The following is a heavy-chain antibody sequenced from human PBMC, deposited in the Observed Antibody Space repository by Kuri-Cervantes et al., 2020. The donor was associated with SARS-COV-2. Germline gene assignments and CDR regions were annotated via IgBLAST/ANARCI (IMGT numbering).Heavy chain of an antibody. Sequence: GESLKISCAASGYTFSTFGMHWVRQAPGKGPEWVAGLWEDGSNEKYADSVKGRFSISRDNSKKMLYLQMNSLRDEDTAVHYCARAGYNSGFFDFWGQGTLVTVSS. D-gene: IGHD1-14*01. CDR3: ARAGYNSGFFDF. J-gene: IGHJ4*02. V-gene: IGHV3-33*08. CDR2: LWEDGSNE. CDR1: GYTFSTFG.